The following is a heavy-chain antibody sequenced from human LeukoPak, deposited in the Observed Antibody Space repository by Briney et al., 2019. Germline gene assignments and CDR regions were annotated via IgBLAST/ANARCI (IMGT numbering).Heavy chain of an antibody. Sequence: SETLSLTCTVSGVSISSYYWSWIRQPPGKGLEWIGYIFYCGNTIYNPSLKSRVTISVDTSKNHFSLRLRSVTAADTAVYYCARLAAISGSDYPDDWGQGTLVTVSS. D-gene: IGHD1-26*01. CDR2: IFYCGNT. CDR3: ARLAAISGSDYPDD. V-gene: IGHV4-59*08. CDR1: GVSISSYY. J-gene: IGHJ4*02.